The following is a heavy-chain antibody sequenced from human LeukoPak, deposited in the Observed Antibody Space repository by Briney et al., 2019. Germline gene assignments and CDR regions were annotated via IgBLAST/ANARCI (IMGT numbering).Heavy chain of an antibody. CDR2: VRFGGSGK. CDR3: AKEGGVGGLDY. J-gene: IGHJ4*02. CDR1: GFILRDYG. Sequence: PGGSLSLSCTASGFILRDYGMHWVRQAPGKGLEWVAFVRFGGSGKYYADSVKGRFIISRDDSENTLYLQLNSLRVEDTGLYYCAKEGGVGGLDYGRQGTLVTVSA. V-gene: IGHV3-30*02. D-gene: IGHD3-16*01.